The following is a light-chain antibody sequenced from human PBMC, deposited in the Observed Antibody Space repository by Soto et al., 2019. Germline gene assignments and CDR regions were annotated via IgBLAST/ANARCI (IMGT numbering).Light chain of an antibody. CDR1: QGISNY. CDR2: DAS. V-gene: IGKV1-27*01. Sequence: DFQMTQSPSSLSASIGDRVTVTCRASQGISNYLAWYQQKPWKGPELLIYDASTLQSGVPSRFSGSGSGTDFTLTISSLQPEDIATYYCQNYDSFLISLGTGTKVDIK. CDR3: QNYDSFLIS. J-gene: IGKJ3*01.